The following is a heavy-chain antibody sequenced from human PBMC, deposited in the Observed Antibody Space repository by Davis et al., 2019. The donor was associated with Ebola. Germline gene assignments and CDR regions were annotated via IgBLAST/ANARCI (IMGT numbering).Heavy chain of an antibody. D-gene: IGHD2-8*01. Sequence: MPSETLSLTCAVYGGSFSGYYWSWIRQPPGKGLEWIGEINHSGSTNYNPSLKSRVTISVDTSKNQFSLKLSSVTAADTAVYYCARHNILMVYAMFDPWGQGTLVTVSS. CDR2: INHSGST. J-gene: IGHJ5*02. V-gene: IGHV4-34*01. CDR3: ARHNILMVYAMFDP. CDR1: GGSFSGYY.